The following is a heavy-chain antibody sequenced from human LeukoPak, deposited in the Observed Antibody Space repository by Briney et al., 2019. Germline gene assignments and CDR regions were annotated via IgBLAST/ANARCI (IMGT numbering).Heavy chain of an antibody. CDR3: ARVMTTVTTFDY. V-gene: IGHV4-31*03. Sequence: PSETLSLTCTVSGGSISSGGYDWSWIRQHPGKGLEWIGYIYYSGSTYYNPSLKSRVTISVDTSKNQFSLKLSSVTAADTAVYYCARVMTTVTTFDYWGQGTLVTVSS. CDR1: GGSISSGGYD. CDR2: IYYSGST. D-gene: IGHD4-17*01. J-gene: IGHJ4*02.